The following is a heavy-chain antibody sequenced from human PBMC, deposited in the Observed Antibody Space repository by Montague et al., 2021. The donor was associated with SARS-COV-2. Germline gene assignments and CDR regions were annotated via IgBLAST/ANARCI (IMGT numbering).Heavy chain of an antibody. V-gene: IGHV3-13*04. D-gene: IGHD3-22*01. J-gene: IGHJ5*02. CDR3: ARASYDSSGYYVWFDP. CDR2: IGTAGDT. Sequence: SLRLSCAASGFTFSSYDMHWVRQATGKGLEWVPAIGTAGDTYYPGSVKGRFTISRENAKNSLYLQMNSLRAGDTAVYYCARASYDSSGYYVWFDPWGQGTLVTVSS. CDR1: GFTFSSYD.